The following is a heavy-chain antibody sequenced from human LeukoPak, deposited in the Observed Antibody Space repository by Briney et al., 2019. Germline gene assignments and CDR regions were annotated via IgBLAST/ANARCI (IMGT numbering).Heavy chain of an antibody. V-gene: IGHV3-23*01. J-gene: IGHJ4*02. D-gene: IGHD3-9*01. CDR2: ISGSGGST. Sequence: AGGSLRLSCAASGFTFSSYAMSWVRQAPGKGLEWVSAISGSGGSTYYADSVKGRFTISRDNSKNTLYLQMNSLRAEDTAVYYCAKDRSTYYDILTGTFDYWGQGTLVTVSS. CDR1: GFTFSSYA. CDR3: AKDRSTYYDILTGTFDY.